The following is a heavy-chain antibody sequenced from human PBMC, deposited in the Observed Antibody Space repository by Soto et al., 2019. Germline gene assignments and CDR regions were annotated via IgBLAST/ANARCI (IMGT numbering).Heavy chain of an antibody. CDR2: IRGSGANT. J-gene: IGHJ5*02. V-gene: IGHV3-23*01. Sequence: EVQLLESGGGLVQPGGSLRLSCAASGFTFSNYAMIWVRQAPGKGLEWVSAIRGSGANTYYADSVKGRFTISRDNSKITLFLQMSSLGAEDTAVYFCARADTSSWSSPSGRSVSGPWGQGTLVTVSS. CDR3: ARADTSSWSSPSGRSVSGP. D-gene: IGHD6-13*01. CDR1: GFTFSNYA.